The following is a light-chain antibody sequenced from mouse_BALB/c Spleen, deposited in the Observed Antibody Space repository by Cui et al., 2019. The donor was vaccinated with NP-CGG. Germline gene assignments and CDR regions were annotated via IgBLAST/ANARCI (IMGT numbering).Light chain of an antibody. J-gene: IGLJ1*01. V-gene: IGLV1*01. CDR1: TGAVTTSNY. Sequence: AVVTQESAIPTSPGETVTLTCRSSTGAVTTSNYANWVQEKPDHLFTGLIGGTNNRVPGVPARFSGSLIGDKAALTITGAQTEDEAIYFCALWYSNHWVFGGGTKLTVL. CDR2: GTN. CDR3: ALWYSNHWV.